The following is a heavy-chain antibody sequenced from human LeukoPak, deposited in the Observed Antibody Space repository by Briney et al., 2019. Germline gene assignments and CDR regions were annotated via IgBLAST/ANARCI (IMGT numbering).Heavy chain of an antibody. CDR3: ARGRLGGCDVEAFDY. CDR2: ISYDGSNK. Sequence: GGSLRLSCAASGFTFSSYAMHWVRQAPGKGLEWVAVISYDGSNKYYADSVKGRFTISRDNSKNTLYLQMNSLRAEDTAVYYCARGRLGGCDVEAFDYWGQGTLVTVSS. CDR1: GFTFSSYA. V-gene: IGHV3-30*04. J-gene: IGHJ4*02. D-gene: IGHD5-12*01.